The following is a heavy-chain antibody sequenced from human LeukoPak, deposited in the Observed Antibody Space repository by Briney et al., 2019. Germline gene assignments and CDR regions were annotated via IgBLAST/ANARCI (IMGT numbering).Heavy chain of an antibody. CDR2: LIWTSDTA. CDR1: GFTFRTYD. J-gene: IGHJ1*01. Sequence: GGSLRLSCVASGFTFRTYDMTWVRQAPGQGLQWVSLIWTSDTAFYADSVKGRVTIYRDNSANTLYLQMNSLGVEDTAVYYCATAHQFSFQAWGQGTVVTVSS. CDR3: ATAHQFSFQA. V-gene: IGHV3-23*01. D-gene: IGHD2-2*01.